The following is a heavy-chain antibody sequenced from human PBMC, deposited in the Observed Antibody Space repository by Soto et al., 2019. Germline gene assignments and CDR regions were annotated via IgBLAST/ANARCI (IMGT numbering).Heavy chain of an antibody. CDR3: VKNSGWFNT. CDR1: GFPFSTTD. Sequence: QVMQSGGGLIQPGGSLRLACTASGFPFSTTDMSWVRQAPGKGLERVATIFGSGETTYYADSVRGRLTVSRDNFKNTVYLQMNSLRADDTALYYCVKNSGWFNTWGQGALVIVSS. J-gene: IGHJ5*02. D-gene: IGHD3-10*01. CDR2: IFGSGETT. V-gene: IGHV3-23*01.